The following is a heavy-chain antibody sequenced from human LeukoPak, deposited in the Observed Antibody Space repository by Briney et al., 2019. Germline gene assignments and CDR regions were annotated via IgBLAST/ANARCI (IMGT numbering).Heavy chain of an antibody. Sequence: SETLSLTCTVSGYSISSGYYWGWIRQPPGKGLEWIGSIYHSGSTYYNPSLKSRVTISVDTSKNQFSLKLSSVTAADTAVYYCARGDCSSTICYSPMDVWGKGTTVTVSS. J-gene: IGHJ6*03. CDR3: ARGDCSSTICYSPMDV. CDR2: IYHSGST. D-gene: IGHD2-2*01. V-gene: IGHV4-38-2*02. CDR1: GYSISSGYY.